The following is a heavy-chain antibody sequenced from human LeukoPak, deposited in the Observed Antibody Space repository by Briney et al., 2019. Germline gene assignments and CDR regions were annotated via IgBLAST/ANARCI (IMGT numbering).Heavy chain of an antibody. CDR3: ARGPDRGGFDY. CDR1: GFTFSSYG. Sequence: PGGSLRLSCAASGFTFSSYGMHWARQAPGKGLEWVAFIRYDGSNKYYADSVKGRFTISRDNSKNTLFLQVNSLRAEDTAVYYCARGPDRGGFDYWGQGTLVTVSS. V-gene: IGHV3-30*02. CDR2: IRYDGSNK. D-gene: IGHD1-14*01. J-gene: IGHJ4*02.